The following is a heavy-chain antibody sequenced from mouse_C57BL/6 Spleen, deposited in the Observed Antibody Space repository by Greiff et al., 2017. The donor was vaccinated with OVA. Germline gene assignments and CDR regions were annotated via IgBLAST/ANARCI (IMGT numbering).Heavy chain of an antibody. V-gene: IGHV1-54*01. D-gene: IGHD1-1*01. Sequence: VQLQQSGAELVRPGTSVKVSCKASGYAFTNYLIEWVKQRPGQGLEWIGVINPGSGGTNYNEKFKGKATLTADKSSSTAYMQLSSLTSEDSAVYFCARYHYYGSSFDYWGQGTTLTVSS. CDR3: ARYHYYGSSFDY. CDR1: GYAFTNYL. J-gene: IGHJ2*01. CDR2: INPGSGGT.